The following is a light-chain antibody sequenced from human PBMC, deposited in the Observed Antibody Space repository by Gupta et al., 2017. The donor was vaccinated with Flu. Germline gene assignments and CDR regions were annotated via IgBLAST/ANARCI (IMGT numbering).Light chain of an antibody. CDR2: GAS. CDR1: HNVGTY. Sequence: IQLTQSPSSVSASVGDTVTLTCRTSHNVGTYLNWYQYKQGSAPRLLVSGASSLQGGVSLRFTGSGSETDFTLTIYTLQSEDFATYYCQQSYGLPLTFGGGTKVDVK. J-gene: IGKJ4*01. CDR3: QQSYGLPLT. V-gene: IGKV1-39*01.